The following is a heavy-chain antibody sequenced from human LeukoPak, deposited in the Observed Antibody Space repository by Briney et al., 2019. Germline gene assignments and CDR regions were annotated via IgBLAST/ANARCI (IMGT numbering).Heavy chain of an antibody. D-gene: IGHD1-20*01. CDR3: ARASTHRYNWKSGQLSDAFDI. Sequence: ASVKVSCKASGYTFTSYGISWVRQAPGQGLEWMGWISAYIGNTNYAQKLQGRVTMTTDTSTSTAYMELRSLRSDDTAVYYCARASTHRYNWKSGQLSDAFDIWGQGTMVTVSS. CDR1: GYTFTSYG. V-gene: IGHV1-18*01. J-gene: IGHJ3*02. CDR2: ISAYIGNT.